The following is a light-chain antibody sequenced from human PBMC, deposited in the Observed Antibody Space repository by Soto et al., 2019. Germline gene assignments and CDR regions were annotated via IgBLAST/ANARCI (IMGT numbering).Light chain of an antibody. CDR1: QNVHSN. J-gene: IGKJ4*01. Sequence: EVVMTQSPATLSVSPGDGTTLSCRASQNVHSNLAWYQQKPGQAPRLLIYDTSTRATDIPFRFSGGGSGTESTRTISILQSEDFAVYYCQQYNNWPLTFGGGTKVEIK. CDR3: QQYNNWPLT. V-gene: IGKV3-15*01. CDR2: DTS.